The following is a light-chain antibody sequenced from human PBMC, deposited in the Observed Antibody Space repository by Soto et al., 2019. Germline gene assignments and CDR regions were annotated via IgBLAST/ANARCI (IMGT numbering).Light chain of an antibody. Sequence: EIVLTQSPGTLSLSPGERATLSCRASQSVSSSYLAWYQQKPGQAPRLLIYGASSRATGIPDRCSGSGSGTDFTLTISRLEPEDFAVYYCQQYGSSPTITFGQGTRQEIK. J-gene: IGKJ5*01. CDR2: GAS. CDR3: QQYGSSPTIT. V-gene: IGKV3-20*01. CDR1: QSVSSSY.